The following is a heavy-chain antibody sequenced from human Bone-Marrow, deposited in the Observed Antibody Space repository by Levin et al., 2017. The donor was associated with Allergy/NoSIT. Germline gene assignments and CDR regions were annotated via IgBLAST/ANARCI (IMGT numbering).Heavy chain of an antibody. J-gene: IGHJ6*03. D-gene: IGHD2-2*02. Sequence: ESLKVSCNVSGGSISTSSYYWGWIRQPPGKGLEWVGSIYYSGSTFYNPSLKSRVIISVDTSKNQFSLKLSSVTATDTAVYYCASPSCSVSSCYNMGVWGKGTTVIVSS. CDR1: GGSISTSSYY. CDR2: IYYSGST. CDR3: ASPSCSVSSCYNMGV. V-gene: IGHV4-39*01.